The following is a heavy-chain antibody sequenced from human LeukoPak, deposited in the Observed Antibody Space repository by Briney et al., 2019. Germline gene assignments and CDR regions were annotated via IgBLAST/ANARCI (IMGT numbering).Heavy chain of an antibody. V-gene: IGHV3-64D*06. Sequence: PGGSLRLSCSASGFTFNSYAMHWVRQAPGKGLEYVSGIRSNGGSTYYADSVKGRFTIFRDNSKNTLYLQMSSLRAEDTAVYYCVKDRRLDYSRFDCWGQGTLVTVSS. D-gene: IGHD2-15*01. CDR3: VKDRRLDYSRFDC. CDR2: IRSNGGST. CDR1: GFTFNSYA. J-gene: IGHJ4*02.